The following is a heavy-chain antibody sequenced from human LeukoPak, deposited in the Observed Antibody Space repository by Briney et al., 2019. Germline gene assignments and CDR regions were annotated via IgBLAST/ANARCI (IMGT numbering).Heavy chain of an antibody. CDR2: IYSGGTT. CDR3: ATGYY. Sequence: GGSLILSCAASGFTVSSNYLSWVRQAPGKGLEWVSVIYSGGTTYYAESVKGRFTISRDNSKNMLYLQMNSLGAEDTAVYYCATGYYWGQGTLVTVSS. CDR1: GFTVSSNY. D-gene: IGHD1-14*01. V-gene: IGHV3-66*01. J-gene: IGHJ4*02.